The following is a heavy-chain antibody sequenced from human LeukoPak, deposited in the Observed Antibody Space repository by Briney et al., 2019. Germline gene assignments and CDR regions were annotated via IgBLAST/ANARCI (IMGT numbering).Heavy chain of an antibody. Sequence: PGGSLRLSCAASGFTFSSYGMHWVRQAPGKGLEWVAVISYDGSNKYYADSVKGRFTISRDNAKNSLYLQMNSLRAEDTAVYYCARARTGRDGYNPQYNWFDPWGQGTLVTVSS. V-gene: IGHV3-30*03. CDR2: ISYDGSNK. J-gene: IGHJ5*02. D-gene: IGHD5-24*01. CDR3: ARARTGRDGYNPQYNWFDP. CDR1: GFTFSSYG.